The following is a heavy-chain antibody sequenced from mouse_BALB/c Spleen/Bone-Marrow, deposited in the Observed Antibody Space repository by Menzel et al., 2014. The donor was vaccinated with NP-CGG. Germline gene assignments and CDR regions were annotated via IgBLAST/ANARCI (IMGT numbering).Heavy chain of an antibody. CDR1: GFNIKDTY. CDR3: ARWEYYAMDY. J-gene: IGHJ4*01. Sequence: VQLKQSGAELVKPGASVKLSCTASGFNIKDTYMHWVKQRPEQGLEWIGRIDPANGNTNYDPTFQSKATITADTSSNTAYLQLSSLTSEDTAVYYCARWEYYAMDYWGQGTSVTVSS. CDR2: IDPANGNT. V-gene: IGHV14-3*02. D-gene: IGHD4-1*01.